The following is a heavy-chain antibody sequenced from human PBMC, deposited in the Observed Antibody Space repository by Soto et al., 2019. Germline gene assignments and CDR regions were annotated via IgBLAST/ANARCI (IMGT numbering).Heavy chain of an antibody. Sequence: TGGSLRLSCTASGFTFGDYAMSWFRQAPGKGLEWVGFIRSKAYGGTTEYAASVKGRFTISRDDSKSIAYLQMNSLKTEDTAVYYCTRALSLIAAARFDPRGQGTLVTVSS. D-gene: IGHD6-13*01. CDR3: TRALSLIAAARFDP. CDR2: IRSKAYGGTT. V-gene: IGHV3-49*03. CDR1: GFTFGDYA. J-gene: IGHJ5*02.